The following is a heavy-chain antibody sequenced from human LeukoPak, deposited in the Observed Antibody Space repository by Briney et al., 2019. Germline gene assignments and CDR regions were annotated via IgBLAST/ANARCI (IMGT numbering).Heavy chain of an antibody. V-gene: IGHV3-7*01. CDR1: GFTFSSYW. J-gene: IGHJ6*03. Sequence: PGGSLRLSCAASGFTFSSYWMSWVRQAPGKGLEWVANIKQDGSEKYYVDPVKGRFTISRDNAKNSLYLQMNSLRAEDTAVYYCARARPAYYYYMDVWGKGTTVTVSS. CDR2: IKQDGSEK. CDR3: ARARPAYYYYMDV. D-gene: IGHD1-14*01.